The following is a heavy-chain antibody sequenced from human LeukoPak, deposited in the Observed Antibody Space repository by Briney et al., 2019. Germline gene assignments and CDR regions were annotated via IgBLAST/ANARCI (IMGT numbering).Heavy chain of an antibody. D-gene: IGHD1-26*01. Sequence: ASVKVSCKASGYPFTDFPISWVWLAPGQGFEWMGWITTFNGDTNYAQKFHGRVTMTRNTSPNTVDMELKNLTSDDTAVYYCARGPPGNQRFYDSWGQGTLVTVSS. CDR3: ARGPPGNQRFYDS. CDR1: GYPFTDFP. CDR2: ITTFNGDT. V-gene: IGHV1-18*01. J-gene: IGHJ5*01.